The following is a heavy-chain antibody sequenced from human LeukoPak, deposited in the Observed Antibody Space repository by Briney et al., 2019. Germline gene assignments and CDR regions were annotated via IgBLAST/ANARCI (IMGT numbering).Heavy chain of an antibody. D-gene: IGHD3-3*01. CDR1: GFTFSDYY. CDR2: ISSSGSTI. J-gene: IGHJ6*02. Sequence: PGGSLRLSCAASGFTFSDYYMSWIRQAPGKGLEWVSYISSSGSTIYYADSVKGRFTISRDNAKNSLYLQMNSLRAEDTAVYYCARDLPDITIFGVVIRGNGMDAWGQGTTVTVAS. V-gene: IGHV3-11*01. CDR3: ARDLPDITIFGVVIRGNGMDA.